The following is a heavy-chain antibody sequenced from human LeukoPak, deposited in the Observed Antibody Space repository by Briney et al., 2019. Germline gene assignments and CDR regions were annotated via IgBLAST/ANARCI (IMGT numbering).Heavy chain of an antibody. J-gene: IGHJ4*02. CDR3: AKDPTSHFLEWLRVDY. CDR1: GFTFRNYL. V-gene: IGHV3-23*01. D-gene: IGHD3-3*01. CDR2: ISSTGGTI. Sequence: PGGSLRLSCAASGFTFRNYLMNWVRQAPGKGLEWVSFISSTGGTIYYADSVKGRFTISRDNSKNTLYLQMNSLRAEGTAVYYCAKDPTSHFLEWLRVDYWGQGTLVTVSS.